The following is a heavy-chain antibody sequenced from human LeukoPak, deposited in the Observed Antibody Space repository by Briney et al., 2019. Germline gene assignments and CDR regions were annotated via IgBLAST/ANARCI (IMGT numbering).Heavy chain of an antibody. V-gene: IGHV3-74*01. Sequence: GGSLRLSCAASGFTFSSYWMNWVRQAPGKGLVWVSRINSDGISTIYADSVKGRFTISRDNAKNKLYLQMNSLRAEDTAGTYCEGDGGWSGDPWGQGNLVTVSS. CDR1: GFTFSSYW. CDR2: INSDGIST. CDR3: EGDGGWSGDP. J-gene: IGHJ5*02. D-gene: IGHD3-3*01.